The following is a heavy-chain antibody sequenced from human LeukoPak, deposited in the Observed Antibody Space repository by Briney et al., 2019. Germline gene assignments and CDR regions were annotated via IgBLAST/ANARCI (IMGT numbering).Heavy chain of an antibody. V-gene: IGHV1-2*02. Sequence: GAPVKVSCKASGYTFTDSYMHWVRQAPGEGLEWMGWINPNTGDTSYAQKFQGRVTMTRDTSISTAYMELSSLRSDDTAVYYCTRVQGTLAYCTRTSCYNMDYWGQGTLVTVSS. D-gene: IGHD2-2*02. CDR1: GYTFTDSY. CDR2: INPNTGDT. J-gene: IGHJ4*02. CDR3: TRVQGTLAYCTRTSCYNMDY.